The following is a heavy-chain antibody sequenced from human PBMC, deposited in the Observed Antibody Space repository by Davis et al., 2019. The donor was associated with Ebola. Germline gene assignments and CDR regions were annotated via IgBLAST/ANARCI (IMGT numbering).Heavy chain of an antibody. V-gene: IGHV3-11*06. D-gene: IGHD3-16*01. CDR3: ASLSRYYYYGMDV. CDR1: GFTFSDYY. CDR2: ISSSSSYI. Sequence: GESLKISCAASGFTFSDYYMSWIRQAPGKGLEWVSYISSSSSYIYYADSVKGRFTISRDNAKNSLYLQMNSLRAEDTAVYYCASLSRYYYYGMDVWGQGTTVTVSS. J-gene: IGHJ6*02.